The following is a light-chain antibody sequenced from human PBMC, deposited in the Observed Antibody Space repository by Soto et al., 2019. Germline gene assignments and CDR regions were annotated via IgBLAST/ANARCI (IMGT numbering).Light chain of an antibody. V-gene: IGKV3-20*01. CDR2: GAS. CDR3: HHSGNSHGT. J-gene: IGKJ1*01. CDR1: QTISSRH. Sequence: EIVLAQSPGTLSLSPGERATLSCRASQTISSRHLTWYQQKSGQVPRLLIYGASSRATGIPDRFSGSGSGTDFTLTISRLEPEDVAVYYCHHSGNSHGTFGQGTKVEIK.